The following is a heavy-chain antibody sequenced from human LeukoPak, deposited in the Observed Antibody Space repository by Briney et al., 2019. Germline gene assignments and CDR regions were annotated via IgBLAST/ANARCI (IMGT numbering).Heavy chain of an antibody. CDR1: GFTFSSYG. CDR2: IWYDGSNK. CDR3: ARGTGDRIDY. Sequence: GGSLRLSCAASGFTFSSYGMHWVRQAPSKGLEWVAVIWYDGSNKYYADSVKGRFTISRDNSKNTLYLQMNSLRAEDTAVYYCARGTGDRIDYWGQGTLVTVSS. V-gene: IGHV3-33*01. J-gene: IGHJ4*02. D-gene: IGHD2-21*01.